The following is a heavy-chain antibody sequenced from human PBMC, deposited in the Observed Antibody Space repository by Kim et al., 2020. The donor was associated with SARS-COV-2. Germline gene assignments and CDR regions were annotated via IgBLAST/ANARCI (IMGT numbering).Heavy chain of an antibody. D-gene: IGHD1-26*01. V-gene: IGHV5-10-1*01. Sequence: GESLKISCKGSGYTFANHWITWVRQKPGKGLQWVGRIDPSGSYTNYSPSFQGQVTISADKSINTASLQWSSLEASDTAMYYCARHESLLGDCGILDYWGQGVLVTVSS. CDR2: IDPSGSYT. CDR1: GYTFANHW. J-gene: IGHJ4*02. CDR3: ARHESLLGDCGILDY.